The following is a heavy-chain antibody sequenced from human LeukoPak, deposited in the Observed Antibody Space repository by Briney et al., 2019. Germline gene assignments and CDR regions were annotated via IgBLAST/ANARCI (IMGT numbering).Heavy chain of an antibody. D-gene: IGHD1-1*01. V-gene: IGHV3-30*01. CDR1: GFTFSSYA. J-gene: IGHJ6*02. CDR3: ARDPGQSTYNDPFFGMDV. Sequence: GGSLRLSCAASGFTFSSYAMHWVRQAPGKGLEWVAVISYDGSNKYYADSVKGRFTISRDNSKHTLYLQMDSLKPDDTAVYYCARDPGQSTYNDPFFGMDVWGQGTTVTVSS. CDR2: ISYDGSNK.